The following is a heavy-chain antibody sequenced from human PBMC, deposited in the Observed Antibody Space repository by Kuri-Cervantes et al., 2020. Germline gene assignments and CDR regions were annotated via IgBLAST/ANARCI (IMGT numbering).Heavy chain of an antibody. CDR1: GYTFTSYY. CDR2: INPSSGST. CDR3: AREWLRPDYGGNSRGFGY. D-gene: IGHD4-23*01. V-gene: IGHV1-46*01. J-gene: IGHJ4*02. Sequence: ASVKVSCKASGYTFTSYYMHWVRQAPGQGLEWMGIINPSSGSTSYAQKFQGRVTMTRDTSTSTVYMELSSLRSEDTAMYYCAREWLRPDYGGNSRGFGYWGQGTLVTVSS.